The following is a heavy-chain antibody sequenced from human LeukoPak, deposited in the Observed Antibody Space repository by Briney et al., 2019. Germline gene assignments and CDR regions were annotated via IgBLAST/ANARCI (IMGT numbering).Heavy chain of an antibody. Sequence: SETLSLTCTVSGGSISSYYWSWLRQPPGKGLEWIGYIYYSGSTNYNPSLKSRVTISVDTSKNQFSLKLSSVTAADTAVYYCARLDGSGSYYNFYYYGMDVWGQGTTVTVSS. CDR3: ARLDGSGSYYNFYYYGMDV. V-gene: IGHV4-59*08. J-gene: IGHJ6*02. CDR2: IYYSGST. CDR1: GGSISSYY. D-gene: IGHD3-10*01.